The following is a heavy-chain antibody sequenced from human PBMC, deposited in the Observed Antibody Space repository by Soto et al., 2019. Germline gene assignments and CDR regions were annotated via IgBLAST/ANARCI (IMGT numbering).Heavy chain of an antibody. CDR3: ATSRSLDY. J-gene: IGHJ4*02. CDR2: IKQDGSEK. D-gene: IGHD2-2*01. V-gene: IGHV3-7*03. CDR1: GFTFSSYW. Sequence: EVQLVESGGGLVQPGGSLRLSCAASGFTFSSYWMTWVRQAPGKGLEWVANIKQDGSEKYYVGSVKGRFTIPRDNAKNSLYLQMNSLRAEDTAVYYCATSRSLDYWGQGTLLTVSS.